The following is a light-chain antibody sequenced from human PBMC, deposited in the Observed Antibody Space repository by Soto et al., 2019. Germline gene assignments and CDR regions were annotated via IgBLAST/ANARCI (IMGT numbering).Light chain of an antibody. J-gene: IGKJ4*01. Sequence: AIQLTQSPSSLSASVGDRVTITCRASQDIGMCLAWYQQKPGEAPKLLIHTASSLHGGVPSRFSGSGCGTDFSLTITSRQAEDFATYYCQQTRAYPSTFGGGTKVDIK. CDR3: QQTRAYPST. V-gene: IGKV1-13*02. CDR2: TAS. CDR1: QDIGMC.